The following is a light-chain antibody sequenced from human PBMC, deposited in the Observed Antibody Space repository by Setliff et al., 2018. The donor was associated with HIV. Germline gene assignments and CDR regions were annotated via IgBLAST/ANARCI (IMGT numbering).Light chain of an antibody. V-gene: IGLV2-23*02. CDR3: SSYTGSDTFDG. Sequence: QSVLTQPASVSGSPGQAITISCTGNNSDIGTYDLVSWYQQHPGRAPKLTIFEVKRRPSGVSNRFSGSKSGNTASLTISGLQAEDEATYFCSSYTGSDTFDGFGTGTRSPS. J-gene: IGLJ1*01. CDR1: NSDIGTYDL. CDR2: EVK.